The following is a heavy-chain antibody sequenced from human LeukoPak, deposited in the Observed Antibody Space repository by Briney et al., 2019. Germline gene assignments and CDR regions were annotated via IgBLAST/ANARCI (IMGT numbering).Heavy chain of an antibody. CDR3: ARDSSGGYGAFDI. D-gene: IGHD6-19*01. CDR2: IKQDGSEK. V-gene: IGHV3-7*01. CDR1: GFTFSSYW. J-gene: IGHJ3*02. Sequence: GGSLRPSCAASGFTFSSYWMSWVRQAPGKGLEWVANIKQDGSEKYYVDSVKGRFTISRDNAKNSLYLQMNSLRAEDTAEYYCARDSSGGYGAFDIWGQGTMVTVSS.